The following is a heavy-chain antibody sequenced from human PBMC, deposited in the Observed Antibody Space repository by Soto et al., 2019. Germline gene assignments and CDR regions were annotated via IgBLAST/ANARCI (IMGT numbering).Heavy chain of an antibody. V-gene: IGHV4-39*02. CDR2: IYYSGST. J-gene: IGHJ6*02. CDR3: ARDRYSNYGDYYYGMDV. D-gene: IGHD4-4*01. CDR1: GGSISSSSYY. Sequence: SETLSLTCTVSGGSISSSSYYWGWIRQPPGKGLEWIGSIYYSGSTYYNPSLKRRVTISVDTSKNQFSLKLSSVTAADTAVYYCARDRYSNYGDYYYGMDVWGQGTTVTVSS.